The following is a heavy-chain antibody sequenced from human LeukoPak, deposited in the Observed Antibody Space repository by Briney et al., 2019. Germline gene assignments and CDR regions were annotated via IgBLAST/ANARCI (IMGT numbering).Heavy chain of an antibody. Sequence: ASVKVSCKVSGYTLTELSMHWVRQAPGKGLEWMGRINPNSGGPNYGQKFQGTVTMTRDTSISTAYLELSNLRSDDTAAYYCVRGYSYGFYFDYWGQGSLVTVSS. V-gene: IGHV1-2*06. CDR1: GYTLTELS. CDR2: INPNSGGP. CDR3: VRGYSYGFYFDY. J-gene: IGHJ4*02. D-gene: IGHD5-18*01.